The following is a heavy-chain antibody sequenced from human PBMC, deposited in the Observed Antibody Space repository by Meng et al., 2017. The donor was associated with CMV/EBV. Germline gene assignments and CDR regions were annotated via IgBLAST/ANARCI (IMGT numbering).Heavy chain of an antibody. CDR1: GFTFSSYW. Sequence: GGSLRLSCAASGFTFSSYWMHWVRQAPGKGLVWVSRINSDGSSTSYADSVKGRFTISRDNAKNTLYLQMNSLRAEDTAVYYCAREFTGTPWAIDYWGQGTLVTSPQ. J-gene: IGHJ4*02. CDR2: INSDGSST. V-gene: IGHV3-74*01. D-gene: IGHD1/OR15-1a*01. CDR3: AREFTGTPWAIDY.